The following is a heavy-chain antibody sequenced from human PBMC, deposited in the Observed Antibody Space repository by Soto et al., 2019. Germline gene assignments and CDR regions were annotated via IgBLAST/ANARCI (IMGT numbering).Heavy chain of an antibody. D-gene: IGHD2-2*01. J-gene: IGHJ5*02. V-gene: IGHV3-21*01. CDR2: ISSSSSYI. Sequence: EVQLVESGGGLVKPGGSLRLSCAASGFSFSNYGMNWVRQAPGKGLEWVSSISSSSSYISYADSVKGRFTNSRDNAKNSVYLQMNSLRAEDTAVYYCAISDCTSTSCYVVWFDPWGQGTLVTVSS. CDR3: AISDCTSTSCYVVWFDP. CDR1: GFSFSNYG.